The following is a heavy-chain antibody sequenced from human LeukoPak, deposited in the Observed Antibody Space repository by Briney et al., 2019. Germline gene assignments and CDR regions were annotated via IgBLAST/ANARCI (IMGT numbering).Heavy chain of an antibody. CDR3: ARVPRYFAEAKHYYYYYYMDV. Sequence: SETLSLTCSVSGGSISSSSYFWGWIRQPPGKGLEWIASVHYSGSTYYNPSLKSRVTISIDTSKNQFSLKLSSVTAADTAVYYCARVPRYFAEAKHYYYYYYMDVWGKGTTVTISS. CDR2: VHYSGST. V-gene: IGHV4-39*07. D-gene: IGHD3-9*01. CDR1: GGSISSSSYF. J-gene: IGHJ6*03.